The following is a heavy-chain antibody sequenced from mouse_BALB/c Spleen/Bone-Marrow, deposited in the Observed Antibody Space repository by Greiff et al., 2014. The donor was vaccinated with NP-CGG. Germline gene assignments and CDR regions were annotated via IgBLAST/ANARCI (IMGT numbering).Heavy chain of an antibody. CDR1: GFNIKDTY. CDR3: ARYYDGSSYFDY. Sequence: SGAELVKPGASVKLSCTASGFNIKDTYMHWVKQRPEQGLEWIGRIDPANGNTKYDPKFQGKATITADTSSNTAHLQLSSLTSEDTAVFYGARYYDGSSYFDYWGQGTTLTVSS. V-gene: IGHV14-3*02. CDR2: IDPANGNT. D-gene: IGHD1-1*01. J-gene: IGHJ2*01.